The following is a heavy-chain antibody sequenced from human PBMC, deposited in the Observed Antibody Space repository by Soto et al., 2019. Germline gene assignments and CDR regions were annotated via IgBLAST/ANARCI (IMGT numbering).Heavy chain of an antibody. V-gene: IGHV6-1*01. CDR1: GDSVSSNSAA. D-gene: IGHD6-13*01. J-gene: IGHJ3*02. CDR3: ATQHSNSWYGNAFDI. CDR2: TYYRSKWYN. Sequence: SETLSLTCAISGDSVSSNSAAWNWIRQSPSRGLEWLGRTYYRSKWYNDYAVSVKSRISINPDTSKNQFSLQLNSVTPEDTAVYYCATQHSNSWYGNAFDIWGQGTLVTVSS.